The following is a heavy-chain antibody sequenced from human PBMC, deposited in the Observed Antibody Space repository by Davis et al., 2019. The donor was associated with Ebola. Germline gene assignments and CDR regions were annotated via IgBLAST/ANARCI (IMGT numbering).Heavy chain of an antibody. CDR3: TTRVGHCTSRAGHRPGKRANCSYGMDV. J-gene: IGHJ6*02. Sequence: GGSLRLSCAASGFTFSNAWMNWVRQAPGKGLEWVGRIKSKTDGGTTDYAAPVKGRFTISRDDSKNTLYLQMNSLKTEDTAVYYCTTRVGHCTSRAGHRPGKRANCSYGMDVWGQGTTVTVSS. CDR1: GFTFSNAW. CDR2: IKSKTDGGTT. V-gene: IGHV3-15*07. D-gene: IGHD2-2*01.